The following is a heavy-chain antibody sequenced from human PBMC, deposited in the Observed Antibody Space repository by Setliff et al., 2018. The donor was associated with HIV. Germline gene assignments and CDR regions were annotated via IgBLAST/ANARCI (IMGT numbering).Heavy chain of an antibody. Sequence: SETLSLTCTVSGGSITYSSYDWGWIRQPPGKGLEWIGSMDSSGNTYYNPSLKSRVTISVDSSKNQFSLKLSSVTAADTAIYYCARLNDYKLIDYWGQGTLVTVS. CDR1: GGSITYSSYD. J-gene: IGHJ4*02. CDR2: MDSSGNT. CDR3: ARLNDYKLIDY. V-gene: IGHV4-39*07. D-gene: IGHD3-10*01.